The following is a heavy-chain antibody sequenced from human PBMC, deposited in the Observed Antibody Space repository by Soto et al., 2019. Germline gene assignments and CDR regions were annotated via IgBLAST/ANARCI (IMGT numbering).Heavy chain of an antibody. V-gene: IGHV1-2*02. J-gene: IGHJ5*02. Sequence: ASVKVSCKASGYTFTDYYMHWVRQAPGQGLEWMGWFNPTNGATHYAQKLQRRVTMTRDTSTSTAYMELNTLTSDDTAVYYCARSALVLGVYEPTADWFDPWGQGTPVTVSS. D-gene: IGHD2-8*02. CDR2: FNPTNGAT. CDR1: GYTFTDYY. CDR3: ARSALVLGVYEPTADWFDP.